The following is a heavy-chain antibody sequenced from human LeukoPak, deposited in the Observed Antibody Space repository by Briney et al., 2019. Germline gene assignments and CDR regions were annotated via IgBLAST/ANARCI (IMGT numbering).Heavy chain of an antibody. Sequence: ASVKVSCKASGGTFSSYAISWVRQAPGQGLEWMGGIIPVFGTADYAQKFQGRVTITADKSTSTAYMELSSLRSEDTAVYYCATDGSDPPPCWGQGTLVTVSS. CDR1: GGTFSSYA. J-gene: IGHJ4*02. D-gene: IGHD1-26*01. CDR2: IIPVFGTA. V-gene: IGHV1-69*06. CDR3: ATDGSDPPPC.